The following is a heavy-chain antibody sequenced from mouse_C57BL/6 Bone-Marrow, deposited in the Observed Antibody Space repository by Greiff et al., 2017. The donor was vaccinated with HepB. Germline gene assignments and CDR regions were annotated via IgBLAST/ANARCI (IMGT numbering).Heavy chain of an antibody. J-gene: IGHJ3*01. V-gene: IGHV3-1*01. Sequence: EVQLQESGPGMVKPSQSLSLTCTVTGYSITSGYDWHWIRHFPGNKLEWMDYISYSGSTNYNPSFKSRISITHDTSKNPIFLKLNSVTTEDTATYYCARGGSSFAYWGQGTLVTVSA. CDR3: ARGGSSFAY. CDR1: GYSITSGYD. CDR2: ISYSGST.